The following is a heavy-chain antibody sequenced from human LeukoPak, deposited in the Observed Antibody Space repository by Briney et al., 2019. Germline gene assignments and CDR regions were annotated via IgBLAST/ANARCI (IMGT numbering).Heavy chain of an antibody. CDR1: GFSFSKSW. CDR2: IKEDGSAK. J-gene: IGHJ6*02. CDR3: ATYTNWVAGDV. Sequence: PGGSLRLSCVASGFSFSKSWMSWVRQAPGKGLEWVADIKEDGSAKHYVDSVKGRFTISRDNAKNSVFLQMDSLRAEDTAVYYCATYTNWVAGDVWGQGTTVSVSS. D-gene: IGHD7-27*01. V-gene: IGHV3-7*01.